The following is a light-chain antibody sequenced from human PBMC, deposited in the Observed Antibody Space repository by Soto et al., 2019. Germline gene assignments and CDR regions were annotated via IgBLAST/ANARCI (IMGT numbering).Light chain of an antibody. CDR3: QQYNNWYT. V-gene: IGKV3-15*01. CDR1: QGVSSN. J-gene: IGKJ2*01. CDR2: GAS. Sequence: EIVMTQSPATLSVSPGERATLSCRASQGVSSNLAWYQQTPGQAPRLLIYGASTRATGIPVRFSGSGSGTEFTLTISSLQLEDFAVYYCQQYNNWYTFGQGTKLEIK.